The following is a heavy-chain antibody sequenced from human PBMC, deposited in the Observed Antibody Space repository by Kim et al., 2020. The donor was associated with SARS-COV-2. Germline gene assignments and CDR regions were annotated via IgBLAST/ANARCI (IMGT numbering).Heavy chain of an antibody. CDR2: IKYDGSEK. D-gene: IGHD3-3*01. Sequence: GGSLRLSCAASGFTFSGYWMTWVRQAPGKGLQWVANIKYDGSEKYYVDSVKGRFTISRDNAKNSLYLQMNSLRVEDAAVYYCARHSTSGVWGKGTTVTVS. CDR3: ARHSTSGV. V-gene: IGHV3-7*01. CDR1: GFTFSGYW. J-gene: IGHJ6*03.